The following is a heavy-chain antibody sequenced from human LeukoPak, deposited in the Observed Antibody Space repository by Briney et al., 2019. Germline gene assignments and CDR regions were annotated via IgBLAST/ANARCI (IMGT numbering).Heavy chain of an antibody. CDR1: GGSISSYY. J-gene: IGHJ4*02. CDR3: ARVGCCSGGSCPAFDY. Sequence: PSETLSLTCTVSGGSISSYYWSWIRQPPGKGLEWIGYIYYSGSTNYNPSLKSRVTISVDTSKNQFSLKLSSVTAADTAVYYCARVGCCSGGSCPAFDYWGQGTLVTVSS. CDR2: IYYSGST. D-gene: IGHD2-15*01. V-gene: IGHV4-59*01.